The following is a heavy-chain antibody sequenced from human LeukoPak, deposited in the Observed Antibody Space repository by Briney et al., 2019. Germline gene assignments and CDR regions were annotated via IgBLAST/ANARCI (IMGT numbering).Heavy chain of an antibody. CDR1: GGSISSYH. D-gene: IGHD4-23*01. V-gene: IGHV4-59*08. Sequence: SETVSLTCTVSGGSISSYHWSWIRQPPGKGLGWIGYIYYSGSTNYNPSLESRVTISVDTSKNQFSLKLSSVTAADTAVYYCATIDYGGHGYFDYWGQGSLVTVSS. CDR3: ATIDYGGHGYFDY. CDR2: IYYSGST. J-gene: IGHJ4*02.